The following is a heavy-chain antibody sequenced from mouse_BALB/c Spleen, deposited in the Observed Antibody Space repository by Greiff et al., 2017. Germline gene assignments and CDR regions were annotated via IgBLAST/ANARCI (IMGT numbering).Heavy chain of an antibody. J-gene: IGHJ2*01. V-gene: IGHV1-80*01. D-gene: IGHD2-3*01. CDR1: GYAFSSYW. CDR3: AVYDGYYFDY. CDR2: IYPGDGDT. Sequence: QVQLQQSGAELVRPGSSVKISCKATGYAFSSYWMNWVKQRPGQGLEWIGQIYPGDGDTNYNGKFKGKATLTADKSSSTAYMQLSSLTSEDSAVYFCAVYDGYYFDYWGQGTTLTVSS.